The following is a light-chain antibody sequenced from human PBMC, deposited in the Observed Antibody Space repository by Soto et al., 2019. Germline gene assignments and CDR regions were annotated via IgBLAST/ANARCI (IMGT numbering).Light chain of an antibody. CDR1: QSVNNN. Sequence: EIILTQSPASLSVSPGERATLSCRASQSVNNNLAWYQQKHGQAPSRLIYGASTWATGIPRRFRDSGSGTEFTLTFSSLQSEDFAVYFCQQNNNWLPDTFGQGTKLEIK. V-gene: IGKV3-15*01. CDR2: GAS. J-gene: IGKJ2*01. CDR3: QQNNNWLPDT.